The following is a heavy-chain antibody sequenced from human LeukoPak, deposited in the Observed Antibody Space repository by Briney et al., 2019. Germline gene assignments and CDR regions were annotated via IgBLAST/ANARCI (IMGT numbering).Heavy chain of an antibody. CDR3: SRDATGDH. CDR2: SRNRAKSYTT. Sequence: GGSLRLSCAVSGFTFSDHYMDWVRQAPGKGLEWVGRSRNRAKSYTTDYAASVKGRFTISRDDSKSTLYLQMNSLETEDTAVYYCSRDATGDHWGQGTLVTVSS. CDR1: GFTFSDHY. V-gene: IGHV3-72*01. J-gene: IGHJ4*02.